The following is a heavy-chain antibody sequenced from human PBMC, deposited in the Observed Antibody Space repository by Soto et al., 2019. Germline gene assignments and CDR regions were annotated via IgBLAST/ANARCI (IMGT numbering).Heavy chain of an antibody. CDR3: ARVEVSPGSTAHWFDP. Sequence: GGSLRLSCAASGFTFSSYSMNWVRQAPGKGLEWVSYISSSSSTIYYADSVKGRFTISRDNAKNSLYLQMNSLRAEDTAVYYCARVEVSPGSTAHWFDPWGQGTLVTVSS. CDR1: GFTFSSYS. V-gene: IGHV3-48*01. CDR2: ISSSSSTI. D-gene: IGHD2-15*01. J-gene: IGHJ5*02.